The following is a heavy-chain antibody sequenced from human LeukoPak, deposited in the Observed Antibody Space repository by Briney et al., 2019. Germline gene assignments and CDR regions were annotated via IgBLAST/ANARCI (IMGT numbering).Heavy chain of an antibody. CDR2: ISGSGGST. CDR3: AKSKWELLGDY. J-gene: IGHJ4*02. D-gene: IGHD1-26*01. Sequence: GGTLRLSCAASGFTFSSYGMSWVRQAPGKGLEWASAISGSGGSTYYADSVKGRFTISRDNSKNTLYLQMNSLRAEDTAVYYCAKSKWELLGDYWGQGTLVTVSS. CDR1: GFTFSSYG. V-gene: IGHV3-23*01.